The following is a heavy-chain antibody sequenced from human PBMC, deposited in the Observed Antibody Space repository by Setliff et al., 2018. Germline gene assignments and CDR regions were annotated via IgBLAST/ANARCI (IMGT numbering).Heavy chain of an antibody. CDR2: ISAYNGNT. J-gene: IGHJ3*02. V-gene: IGHV1-18*01. D-gene: IGHD3-10*01. CDR3: ARDRGGFDI. CDR1: GYTLTELS. Sequence: ASVKVSCKVSGYTLTELSMHWVRQAPGKGLEWMGWISAYNGNTNYAQKLQGRVTMTTDTSTSTAYMELRSLRSDDTAVYYCARDRGGFDIWGQGAMVTVSS.